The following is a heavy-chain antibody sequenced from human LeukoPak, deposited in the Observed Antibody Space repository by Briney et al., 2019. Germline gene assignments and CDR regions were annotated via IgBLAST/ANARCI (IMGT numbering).Heavy chain of an antibody. Sequence: GGSLRLSCTASGPTFSSYGMHWVRQAPGKGLEWVAIISFDGSKKYYADSVKGRFTISGDNSKNTLYLQMNSLRAEDTAVYYCAISYGDYVNGQYYYYAMDVWGQGTTVTVSS. J-gene: IGHJ6*02. CDR3: AISYGDYVNGQYYYYAMDV. CDR1: GPTFSSYG. CDR2: ISFDGSKK. D-gene: IGHD4-17*01. V-gene: IGHV3-30*03.